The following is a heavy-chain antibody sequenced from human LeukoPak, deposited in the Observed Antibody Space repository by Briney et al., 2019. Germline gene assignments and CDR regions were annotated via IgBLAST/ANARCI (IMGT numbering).Heavy chain of an antibody. V-gene: IGHV3-7*01. CDR3: ARSIAARYNWFDP. CDR1: GFTFSSYW. J-gene: IGHJ5*02. Sequence: GGSLRLSCAASGFTFSSYWMSWVRQAPGKGLEWVADIKQDGSEKYYVDSVKGRFTISRDNAKNSLYLQMNSLRAEDTAVYYCARSIAARYNWFDPWGQGTLVTVSS. CDR2: IKQDGSEK. D-gene: IGHD6-6*01.